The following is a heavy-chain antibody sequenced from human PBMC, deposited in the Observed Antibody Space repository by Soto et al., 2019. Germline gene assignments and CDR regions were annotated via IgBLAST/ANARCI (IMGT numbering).Heavy chain of an antibody. Sequence: ASETLSLTCTVSGYSISSGSYWGWIRQPPGKGPEWIASIYHGGTTFYNPSLKSRVTVSVDKSNNQFSLKLRSVTAADTAVYYCAKDNVMVVAGSTFDYWGHGTLVTVSS. D-gene: IGHD6-19*01. V-gene: IGHV4-38-2*02. CDR3: AKDNVMVVAGSTFDY. CDR1: GYSISSGSY. CDR2: IYHGGTT. J-gene: IGHJ4*01.